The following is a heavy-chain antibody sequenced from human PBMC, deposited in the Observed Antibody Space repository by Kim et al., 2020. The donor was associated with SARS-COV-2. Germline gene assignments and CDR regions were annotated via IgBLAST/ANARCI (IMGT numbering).Heavy chain of an antibody. V-gene: IGHV4-59*13. D-gene: IGHD2-15*01. J-gene: IGHJ3*02. CDR3: ARVVARDAFDI. CDR2: IYYSGST. Sequence: SETLSLTCTVSGGSISSYYWSWIRQPPGKGLEWIGYIYYSGSTNYNPSLKSRVTISVDTSKNQFSLKLSSVTAADTAVYYCARVVARDAFDIWGQGTMVTVSS. CDR1: GGSISSYY.